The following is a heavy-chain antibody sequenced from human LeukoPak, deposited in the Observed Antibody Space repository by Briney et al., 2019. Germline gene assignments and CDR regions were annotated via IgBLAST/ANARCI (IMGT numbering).Heavy chain of an antibody. Sequence: SETLSLTCTVSGYSISSGYYWGWIRQPPGKGLEWIGSIYHSGSTYYNPSLKSRVTISVDTSKNQFSLKLSSVTAADTAVYYCARGIAARPSYSFDPWGQGTLVTVSS. D-gene: IGHD6-6*01. CDR1: GYSISSGYY. CDR2: IYHSGST. J-gene: IGHJ5*02. V-gene: IGHV4-38-2*02. CDR3: ARGIAARPSYSFDP.